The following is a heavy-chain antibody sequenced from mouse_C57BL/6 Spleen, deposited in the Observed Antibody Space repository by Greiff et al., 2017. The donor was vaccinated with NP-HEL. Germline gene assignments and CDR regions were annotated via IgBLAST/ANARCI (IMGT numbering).Heavy chain of an antibody. V-gene: IGHV1-50*01. CDR3: ASGGLRGYFDY. CDR2: IDPSDSYT. Sequence: VKQSCKASGYTFTSYWMQWVKQRPGQGLEWIGEIDPSDSYTNYNQKFKGKATLTVDTSSSTAYMQLSSLTSEDSAVYYCASGGLRGYFDYWGQGTTLTVSS. D-gene: IGHD2-4*01. J-gene: IGHJ2*01. CDR1: GYTFTSYW.